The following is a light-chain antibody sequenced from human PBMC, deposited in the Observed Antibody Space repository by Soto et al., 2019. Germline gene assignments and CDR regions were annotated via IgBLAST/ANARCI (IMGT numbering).Light chain of an antibody. Sequence: DIQMTQSPTSLSASVGDRVAISCRASQSISTYVTWYQQKPGKAPKLLINAAGSLQSGVPSRFRGSGSGTDFSLTISSLQPEDFAPSYCQASYSTPAGTFGQGTKVDIK. V-gene: IGKV1-39*01. CDR1: QSISTY. CDR3: QASYSTPAGT. CDR2: AAG. J-gene: IGKJ1*01.